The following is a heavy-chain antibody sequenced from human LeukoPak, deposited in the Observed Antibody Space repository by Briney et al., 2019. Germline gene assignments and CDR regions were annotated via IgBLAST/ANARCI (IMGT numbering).Heavy chain of an antibody. J-gene: IGHJ6*02. CDR3: ARASGATITTYNGMDV. D-gene: IGHD4-11*01. CDR2: ISYSGSS. CDR1: RGSISSYY. V-gene: IGHV4-59*01. Sequence: SETLSLTCTVSRGSISSYYWSWIRQPPGKGLEWIGYISYSGSSNYNPSLKSRVTVSVDTSKNQFSLKMTSVTAADTAVYYCARASGATITTYNGMDVWGQGTTVTVSS.